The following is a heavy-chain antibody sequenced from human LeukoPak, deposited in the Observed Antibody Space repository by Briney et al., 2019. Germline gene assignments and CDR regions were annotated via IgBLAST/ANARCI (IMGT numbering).Heavy chain of an antibody. CDR3: GRQGYTASYYFFDY. J-gene: IGHJ4*02. Sequence: SETLSLTCTVSSGSIRSYYWGWVRQPPGKGLEWIGRIYTTGTTQYNPSLKSRVTTSVDTSTNQFSLNLRSMTAADTAVYYCGRQGYTASYYFFDYWSQGTLVAVS. V-gene: IGHV4-4*07. D-gene: IGHD1-26*01. CDR2: IYTTGTT. CDR1: SGSIRSYY.